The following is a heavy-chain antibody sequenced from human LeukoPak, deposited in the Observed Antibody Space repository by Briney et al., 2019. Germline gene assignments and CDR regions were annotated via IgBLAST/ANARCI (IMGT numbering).Heavy chain of an antibody. Sequence: GRSLRLSCAASGFTFSSYGMHWVRQAPGKGLEWVAVISYDGSNKYYADSVKGRFTISRDNSKNTLYLQMNSLRAEDTAVYYCARDKMAGEFRDWGQGTLVTVSS. CDR1: GFTFSSYG. V-gene: IGHV3-30*03. CDR2: ISYDGSNK. CDR3: ARDKMAGEFRD. J-gene: IGHJ4*02. D-gene: IGHD6-19*01.